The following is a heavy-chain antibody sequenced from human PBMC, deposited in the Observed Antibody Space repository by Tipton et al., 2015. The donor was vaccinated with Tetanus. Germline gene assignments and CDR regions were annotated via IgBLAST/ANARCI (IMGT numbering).Heavy chain of an antibody. CDR3: GRASGYHYGSGSYYSGEDY. J-gene: IGHJ4*02. Sequence: QSGAEVKKPGTTVRVSCTVSGFYLSNYGVSWVRQAPGRGLEWMDWISAYNGDSNTAQNLQGRVTMTTDTSTSTASMEVRSLTYDDTAVYYCGRASGYHYGSGSYYSGEDYWGQGTLVTVSS. CDR2: ISAYNGDS. CDR1: GFYLSNYG. D-gene: IGHD3-10*01. V-gene: IGHV1-18*01.